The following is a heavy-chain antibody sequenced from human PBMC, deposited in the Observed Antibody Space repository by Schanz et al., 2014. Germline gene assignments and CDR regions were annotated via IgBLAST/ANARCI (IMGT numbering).Heavy chain of an antibody. Sequence: QVQLVQSGAEVRKPGASVKVSCKTSGYAFSDYGITWVRQAPGQGLEWMGKIIPVLNIATYAQRFQGRVSITADTATNTAYMELSSLTSEDTAVHYCARGRGVYDYWGQGTLVTVSS. J-gene: IGHJ4*02. D-gene: IGHD2-8*01. CDR1: GYAFSDYG. CDR2: IIPVLNIA. CDR3: ARGRGVYDY. V-gene: IGHV1-69*04.